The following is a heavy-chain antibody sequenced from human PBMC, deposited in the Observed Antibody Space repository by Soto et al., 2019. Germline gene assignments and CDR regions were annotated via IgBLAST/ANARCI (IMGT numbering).Heavy chain of an antibody. Sequence: EVQLAESGGGLVQPGGSLRLSCAASGFTFGNYWMSWVRQAPGKELERVANIKVDGSEKYYVDSVKGRFIISRDNAKNSLYLQINSLRAEDTAVYYCARDRGWQTFDYWGQGTLVTVSS. J-gene: IGHJ4*02. V-gene: IGHV3-7*03. CDR2: IKVDGSEK. CDR3: ARDRGWQTFDY. D-gene: IGHD3-10*01. CDR1: GFTFGNYW.